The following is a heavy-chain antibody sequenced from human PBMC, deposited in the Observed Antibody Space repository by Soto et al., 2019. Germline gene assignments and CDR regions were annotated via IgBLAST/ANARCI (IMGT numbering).Heavy chain of an antibody. CDR3: VKNSGGFNT. Sequence: QLLQSGGGLVQPGGSLTLSCAASGFTFGTTDMSWVRQAPGDGLEWVSTIDGSGGITYYADSVKGRFTISRDNSRNSVYLQMNRLRGDDTALYYCVKNSGGFNTWGQGALVTVSS. CDR1: GFTFGTTD. J-gene: IGHJ5*02. V-gene: IGHV3-23*01. D-gene: IGHD3-10*01. CDR2: IDGSGGIT.